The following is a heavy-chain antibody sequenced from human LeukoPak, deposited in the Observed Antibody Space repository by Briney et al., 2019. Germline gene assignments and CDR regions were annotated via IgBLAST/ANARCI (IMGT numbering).Heavy chain of an antibody. CDR3: AKSRSSWSGPDFDY. V-gene: IGHV3-23*01. Sequence: PGGSLRLSCAASGFTFSSYAMSWVRQAPGKGLEWVSTFSGSGGSTHYADSVKGRFTISRGNSKNTLYMQMNSLRADDTAVYYCAKSRSSWSGPDFDYWGQGTLVTVSS. D-gene: IGHD6-13*01. CDR1: GFTFSSYA. CDR2: FSGSGGST. J-gene: IGHJ4*02.